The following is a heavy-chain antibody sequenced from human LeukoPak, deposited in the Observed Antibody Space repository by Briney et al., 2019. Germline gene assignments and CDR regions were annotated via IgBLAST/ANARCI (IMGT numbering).Heavy chain of an antibody. D-gene: IGHD3-10*01. CDR3: GRINYNGDY. CDR1: GFTLSSYW. CDR2: TNEDGSYA. Sequence: GGSLRLSSAASGFTLSSYWVHWVRQPPGKGLMWLSRTNEDGSYAEFADSVKGRFTISRDNAKNTVYLQMNSLRTEDTAVYFCGRINYNGDYWGRGTLVTVSS. J-gene: IGHJ4*02. V-gene: IGHV3-74*03.